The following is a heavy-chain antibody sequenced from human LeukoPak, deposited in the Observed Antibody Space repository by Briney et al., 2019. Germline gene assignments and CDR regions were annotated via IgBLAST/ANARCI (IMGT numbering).Heavy chain of an antibody. D-gene: IGHD1-26*01. CDR1: GFTFSSYW. J-gene: IGHJ3*02. CDR3: ARFNSGPNAFDI. Sequence: PGGSLRLSCAASGFTFSSYWMNWVRQAPGKGLEWVANIKPDGSEKYYVDSVKGRFTISRDNAKKSLFLQMNSLSAEDTAIYYCARFNSGPNAFDIWGQGTKVIVSS. V-gene: IGHV3-7*01. CDR2: IKPDGSEK.